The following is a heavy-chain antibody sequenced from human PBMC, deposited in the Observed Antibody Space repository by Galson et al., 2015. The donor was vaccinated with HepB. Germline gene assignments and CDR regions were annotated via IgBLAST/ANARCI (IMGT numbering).Heavy chain of an antibody. D-gene: IGHD4-11*01. CDR1: GFTVSSNY. CDR3: ARALGSNYVYYYFYMDV. J-gene: IGHJ6*03. Sequence: SLRLSCAASGFTVSSNYMSWVRQAPGKGLEWVSVIYSGGGTYYADSVKGRFTISRDNSKNTLYLQMNSLRAEDTAVYYCARALGSNYVYYYFYMDVWGKGTTVTVSS. CDR2: IYSGGGT. V-gene: IGHV3-53*01.